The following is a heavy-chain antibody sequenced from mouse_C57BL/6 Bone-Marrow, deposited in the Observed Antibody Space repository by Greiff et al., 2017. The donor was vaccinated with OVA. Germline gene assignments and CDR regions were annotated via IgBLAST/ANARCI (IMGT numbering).Heavy chain of an antibody. CDR3: TAYYSNYDFDY. CDR1: GFTFSNYW. D-gene: IGHD2-5*01. V-gene: IGHV6-3*01. Sequence: EVHLVESGGGLVQPGGSMKLSCVASGFTFSNYWMNWVRQSPEKGLEWVAQIRLKSDNYATHYAESVKGRFTISRDDSKSSVYLQMNNLRAEDTGIYYCTAYYSNYDFDYWGQGTTLTVSS. J-gene: IGHJ2*01. CDR2: IRLKSDNYAT.